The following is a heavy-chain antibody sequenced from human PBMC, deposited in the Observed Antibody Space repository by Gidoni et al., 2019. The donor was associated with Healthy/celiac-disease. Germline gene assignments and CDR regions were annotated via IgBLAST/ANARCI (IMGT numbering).Heavy chain of an antibody. D-gene: IGHD6-13*01. V-gene: IGHV3-33*01. Sequence: QVQLVESGGGVVQPVRSRRLSCAASGFTFSSYGMPWVRQAPGKGLEWVAVIWYDGSNKYYADSVKGRFTISRDNSKNTLYLQMNSLRAEDTAVYYCARAQGIAAPLPPYAFYGMDVWGQGTTVTVSS. CDR1: GFTFSSYG. CDR3: ARAQGIAAPLPPYAFYGMDV. J-gene: IGHJ6*02. CDR2: IWYDGSNK.